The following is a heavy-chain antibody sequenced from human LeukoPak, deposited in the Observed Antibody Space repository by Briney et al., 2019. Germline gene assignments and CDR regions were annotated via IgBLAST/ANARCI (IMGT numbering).Heavy chain of an antibody. J-gene: IGHJ4*02. CDR1: GYTFTSYD. CDR3: ARSYYDFWSGYSSYYFDY. D-gene: IGHD3-3*01. Sequence: ASVKVSCKASGYTFTSYDINWVRQATGQGLEWMGWMNPNSGNTGYAQKFQGRVTITRNTSISTAYMELSSLRSEDTAVYYRARSYYDFWSGYSSYYFDYWGQGTLVTVSS. V-gene: IGHV1-8*03. CDR2: MNPNSGNT.